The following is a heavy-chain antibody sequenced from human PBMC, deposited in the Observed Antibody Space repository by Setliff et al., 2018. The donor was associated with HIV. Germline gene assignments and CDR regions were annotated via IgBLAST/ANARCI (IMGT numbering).Heavy chain of an antibody. Sequence: ASVKVSCKASGFTFTTYDINWVRQSTGQGLEWMGWINPNSGDTGYAQKFQGRVTMTRNTSISTAYMELSSLRSEDAAVYYCARGRGVLLWFGESANVFDIWGQGTMVTVSS. CDR3: ARGRGVLLWFGESANVFDI. CDR2: INPNSGDT. J-gene: IGHJ3*02. V-gene: IGHV1-8*02. CDR1: GFTFTTYD. D-gene: IGHD3-10*01.